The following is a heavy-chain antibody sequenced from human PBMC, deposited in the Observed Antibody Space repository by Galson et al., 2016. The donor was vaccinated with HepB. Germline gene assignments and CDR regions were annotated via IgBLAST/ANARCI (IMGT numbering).Heavy chain of an antibody. V-gene: IGHV3-21*01. CDR3: ARSPAYGDYLPWYFDL. CDR2: ISTGSTYI. D-gene: IGHD4-17*01. J-gene: IGHJ2*01. CDR1: GFSFNTYS. Sequence: SLRLSCAASGFSFNTYSFNWVRQAPGKGLEWVSSISTGSTYIYYADSVKGQFTISRDNAKNSLYLQMSNLRAEDTAVYYCARSPAYGDYLPWYFDLWGRGTLVTVSS.